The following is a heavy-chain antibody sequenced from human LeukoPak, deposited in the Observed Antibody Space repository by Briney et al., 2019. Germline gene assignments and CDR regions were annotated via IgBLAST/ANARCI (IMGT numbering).Heavy chain of an antibody. V-gene: IGHV3-33*06. CDR3: AKDSWYYGSGSTLSYFDY. CDR2: IWYDGSNK. J-gene: IGHJ4*02. D-gene: IGHD3-10*01. CDR1: GFTFSSYG. Sequence: QPGRSLRLSCAASGFTFSSYGMHWVRQAPGKGLEWVAVIWYDGSNKYYADSVKGRFTISRDNSKNTLYLQMNSLRAEDTAVYYCAKDSWYYGSGSTLSYFDYWGQGTLVTVSS.